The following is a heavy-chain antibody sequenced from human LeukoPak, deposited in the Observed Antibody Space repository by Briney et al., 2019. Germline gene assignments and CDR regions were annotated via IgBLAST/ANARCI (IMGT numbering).Heavy chain of an antibody. CDR2: ISAYNDNT. D-gene: IGHD3-16*02. CDR1: GYSFTGYG. CDR3: ASAAGGGSYRYRLDY. V-gene: IGHV1-18*01. Sequence: ASVKVSCKASGYSFTGYGISWVRQAPGQGLEWMGWISAYNDNTNYAQNFQGRLTMTTDTPMSTAYMDLRSLRSDDTAVYYCASAAGGGSYRYRLDYWGQGTLVTVSS. J-gene: IGHJ4*02.